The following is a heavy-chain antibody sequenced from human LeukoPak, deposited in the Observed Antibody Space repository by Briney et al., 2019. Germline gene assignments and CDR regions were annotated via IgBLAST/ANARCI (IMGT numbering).Heavy chain of an antibody. J-gene: IGHJ4*02. V-gene: IGHV3-21*04. CDR3: VFPYEGFDY. Sequence: GGSLRLSCAASGFTFSSYSMNWVRQAPGKGLEWVSSISSSSYIYYADSVKGRFTISRDNSKNTLYLQMNSLRAEDTAVYYCVFPYEGFDYWGQGTLVTVSS. D-gene: IGHD2-21*01. CDR1: GFTFSSYS. CDR2: ISSSSYI.